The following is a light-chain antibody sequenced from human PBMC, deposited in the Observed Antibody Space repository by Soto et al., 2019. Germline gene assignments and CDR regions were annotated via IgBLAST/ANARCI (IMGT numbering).Light chain of an antibody. CDR2: EVS. V-gene: IGLV2-14*01. CDR3: SSYTSSSTRV. J-gene: IGLJ3*02. Sequence: QSALTQPASVSGSPGQSITLSCTGTSSDVGGYNYVSWYQQHPGKAPKLMIYEVSNRPSGVSNRFSGSKSGNTASLTISGRQAEDEAEYYCSSYTSSSTRVFGGGTKLTVL. CDR1: SSDVGGYNY.